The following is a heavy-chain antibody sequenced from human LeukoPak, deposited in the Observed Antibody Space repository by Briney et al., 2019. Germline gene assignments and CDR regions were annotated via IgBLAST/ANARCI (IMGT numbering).Heavy chain of an antibody. D-gene: IGHD6-13*01. J-gene: IGHJ3*02. CDR1: GYSFTNYW. CDR3: ARHLDSRSWAAFDI. V-gene: IGHV5-51*01. CDR2: IYPGDSNT. Sequence: GESLKISCKASGYSFTNYWIGWVRQMPGEGLEWMGLIYPGDSNTRYSPSFQGQVTMSADKSITTAYLQWSSLKASDTAMYYCARHLDSRSWAAFDIWGQGTMVTVSS.